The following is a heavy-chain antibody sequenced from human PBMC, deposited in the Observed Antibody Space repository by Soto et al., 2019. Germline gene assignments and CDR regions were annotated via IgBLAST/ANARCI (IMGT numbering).Heavy chain of an antibody. Sequence: QVQLQQWGAGLLKPSETLSLTCAVYGGSFSGYYWSWIRQPPGKGLEWIGKINHSGSTNYKSSLKRRVTISVDTSKNQFPLKLSSVTAADTAVYYCARGGRFRLLWPFDPWGQGTLVTVSS. CDR3: ARGGRFRLLWPFDP. CDR1: GGSFSGYY. D-gene: IGHD2-21*01. CDR2: INHSGST. J-gene: IGHJ5*02. V-gene: IGHV4-34*01.